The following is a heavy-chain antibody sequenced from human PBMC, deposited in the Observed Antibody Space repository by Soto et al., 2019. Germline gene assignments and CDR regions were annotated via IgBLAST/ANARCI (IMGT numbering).Heavy chain of an antibody. V-gene: IGHV4-34*01. CDR3: ARGTLVRGVINRAYYYYGMDV. CDR1: GGSFSGYY. D-gene: IGHD3-10*01. J-gene: IGHJ6*02. Sequence: SETLSLTSAVDGGSFSGYYWSWIRPPPGKGLEWVGEINHSGSTNYNPSLKSRVTISVDTSTNQVSLKLSSVTAADTAVYYCARGTLVRGVINRAYYYYGMDVWGQGTTVTVSS. CDR2: INHSGST.